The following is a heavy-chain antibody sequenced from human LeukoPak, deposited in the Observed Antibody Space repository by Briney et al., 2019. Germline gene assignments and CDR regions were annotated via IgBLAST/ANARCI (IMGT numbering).Heavy chain of an antibody. V-gene: IGHV1-2*02. D-gene: IGHD3-10*01. Sequence: ASVKVSCKASGYTFSDYYMHWVRQAPGQGLEWMGWINPNSGGTNYAQKFQGRVTMTRDTSISTAYMDLSRLRSDDAAVYYCATYYYDSGDDAFDIWGQGTMVTVSS. CDR2: INPNSGGT. CDR1: GYTFSDYY. J-gene: IGHJ3*02. CDR3: ATYYYDSGDDAFDI.